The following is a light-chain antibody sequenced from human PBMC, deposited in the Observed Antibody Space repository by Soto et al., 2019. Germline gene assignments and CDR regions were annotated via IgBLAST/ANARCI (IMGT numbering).Light chain of an antibody. V-gene: IGKV1-33*01. CDR1: QDIANY. CDR3: QQYDNLPLP. J-gene: IGKJ4*01. Sequence: DIQMTQSPSSLSASVGDRVTITCQASQDIANYLNWYQQKAGRAPKFLIYDASNLETGVPSRFSGSGSETDFTLIISSLQPEDIATYYCQQYDNLPLPFGGGTKGEIK. CDR2: DAS.